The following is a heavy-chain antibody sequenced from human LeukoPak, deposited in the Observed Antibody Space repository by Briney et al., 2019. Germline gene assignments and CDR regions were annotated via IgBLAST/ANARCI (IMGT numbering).Heavy chain of an antibody. CDR2: ISYDGSNK. CDR3: ARDLLRIAVAGTGD. V-gene: IGHV3-30*03. CDR1: GFTVSSNY. D-gene: IGHD6-19*01. Sequence: GGSLRLSCAASGFTVSSNYMSWVRQAPGKGLEWVAVISYDGSNKYYADSVKGRFTISRDNSKNTLYLQMNSLRAEDTAVYYCARDLLRIAVAGTGDWGQGTLVTVSS. J-gene: IGHJ4*02.